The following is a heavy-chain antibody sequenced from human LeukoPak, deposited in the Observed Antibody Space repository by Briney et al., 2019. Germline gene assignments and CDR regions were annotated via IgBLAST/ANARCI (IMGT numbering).Heavy chain of an antibody. V-gene: IGHV4-34*08. D-gene: IGHD3-3*01. CDR3: ATCDFWSGYPDY. CDR2: INHSGST. J-gene: IGHJ4*02. Sequence: GSLRLSCAASGFTFSSYGMHWIRQPPGKGLEWIGEINHSGSTNYNPSLKSRVTISVDTSKNQFSLKLSSVTAADTAVYYCATCDFWSGYPDYWSQGTLVTVSS. CDR1: GFTFSSYG.